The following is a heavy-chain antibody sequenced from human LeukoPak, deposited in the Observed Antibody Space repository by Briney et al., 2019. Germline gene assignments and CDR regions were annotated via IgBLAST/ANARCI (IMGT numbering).Heavy chain of an antibody. CDR3: ARGSRGYSYG. J-gene: IGHJ4*02. CDR2: IYYSGST. CDR1: VGSVSSGRYY. D-gene: IGHD5-18*01. Sequence: SETLSLTCTVSVGSVSSGRYYWSWIRRPPGKGLEWIGYIYYSGSTNYNPSLKSRVTISVDTSNNQFSLKLSSVTAADTAVYYCARGSRGYSYGWGQGTLVTVSS. V-gene: IGHV4-61*01.